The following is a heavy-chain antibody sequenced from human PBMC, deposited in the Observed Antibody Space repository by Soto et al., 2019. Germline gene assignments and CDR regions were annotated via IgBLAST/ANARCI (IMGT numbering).Heavy chain of an antibody. CDR2: IWYDGSNK. V-gene: IGHV3-33*01. CDR1: GFIFSNYG. Sequence: GSLRLSCAASGFIFSNYGMHWVRQAPGKGLEWVAFIWYDGSNKYYADSVKGRFTISRDNSKNTLYVQMNSLRAEDTAVYYCARPGNYYSSGSYYFDYWGQGTLVTVSS. D-gene: IGHD3-10*01. J-gene: IGHJ4*02. CDR3: ARPGNYYSSGSYYFDY.